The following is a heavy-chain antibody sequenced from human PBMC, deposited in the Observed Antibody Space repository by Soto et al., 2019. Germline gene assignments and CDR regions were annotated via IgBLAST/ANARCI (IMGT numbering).Heavy chain of an antibody. CDR2: ISSSGSTI. Sequence: GGSLRLSCAASGFTFSDYYMSWIRQAPGKGLEWVSYISSSGSTIYYADSVKGRFTISRDNAKNSLYLQMNSLRAEDTAVYYCARAGVYADYYYYYMDVWGKGTTVTVSS. V-gene: IGHV3-11*01. CDR1: GFTFSDYY. J-gene: IGHJ6*03. CDR3: ARAGVYADYYYYYMDV. D-gene: IGHD2-8*01.